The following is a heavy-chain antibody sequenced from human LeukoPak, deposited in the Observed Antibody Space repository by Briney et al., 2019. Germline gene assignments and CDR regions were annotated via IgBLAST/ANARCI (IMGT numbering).Heavy chain of an antibody. V-gene: IGHV3-13*01. D-gene: IGHD3-22*01. CDR3: TRSSYDSSGSYYFDY. CDR2: IGTAGDT. J-gene: IGHJ4*02. Sequence: GGSLRLSCAASGFTFTGYDMHWVRQAIGKGLEWVSTIGTAGDTHYPGSAKGRFTSSRENARNSLYLHLNNLRAGDTAVYYCTRSSYDSSGSYYFDYWGQGTLVTVSS. CDR1: GFTFTGYD.